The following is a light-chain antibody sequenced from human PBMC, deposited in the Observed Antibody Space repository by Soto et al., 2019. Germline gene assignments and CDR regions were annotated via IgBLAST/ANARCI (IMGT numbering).Light chain of an antibody. V-gene: IGLV2-14*03. CDR2: HVT. Sequence: SALTQPASVSGSPGQSITISCTGTSSDIGHYDYVSWYQQHPGKAPKLMIYHVTYRPSGVSNRYSGSKSGNSASLTISGLQADDEADYYCCSLTTSHTYVFGSGTNVTAL. J-gene: IGLJ1*01. CDR1: SSDIGHYDY. CDR3: CSLTTSHTYV.